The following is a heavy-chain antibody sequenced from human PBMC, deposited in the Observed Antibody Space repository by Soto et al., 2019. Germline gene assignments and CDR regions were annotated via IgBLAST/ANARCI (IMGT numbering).Heavy chain of an antibody. CDR1: GGSLRRGGFF. Sequence: SLALTCTFSGGSLRRGGFFWGWVRHNPGNGLEWIGYIYYSGSTYYNPSLKSRVTISVETSKNQFSLKLSSVTAADTAVYYCARVFSDSSSFFDPWGQGTLVTVSS. V-gene: IGHV4-31*03. D-gene: IGHD6-13*01. CDR3: ARVFSDSSSFFDP. J-gene: IGHJ5*02. CDR2: IYYSGST.